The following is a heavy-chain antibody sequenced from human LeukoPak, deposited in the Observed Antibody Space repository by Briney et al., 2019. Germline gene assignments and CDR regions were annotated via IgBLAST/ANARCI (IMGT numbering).Heavy chain of an antibody. CDR3: ARAPMSYDSSGFGGAFDI. Sequence: GRSLRLSCAASGFTFSNYAMHWVRQAPGKGLEWVAVMQYGGTNKYYADSVKGRFTISRDNSKNKMYVQMNSLRAEDTAMYYCARAPMSYDSSGFGGAFDIWGQGTMVSVSS. CDR2: MQYGGTNK. CDR1: GFTFSNYA. V-gene: IGHV3-30-3*01. J-gene: IGHJ3*02. D-gene: IGHD3-22*01.